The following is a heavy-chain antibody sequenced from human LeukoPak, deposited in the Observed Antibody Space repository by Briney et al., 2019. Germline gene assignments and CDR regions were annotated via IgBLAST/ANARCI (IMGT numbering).Heavy chain of an antibody. CDR3: AVGVRGSGSYQIWGHAFDI. Sequence: SVKVSCKASGGTFSGYAISWVRQAPVQGLEWMGGIIPIFSTADCAQKFQGRVTITADESTSTAYMELSSLRSEDTAVYYCAVGVRGSGSYQIWGHAFDIWGQGTMVTVSS. CDR1: GGTFSGYA. J-gene: IGHJ3*02. CDR2: IIPIFSTA. D-gene: IGHD3-10*01. V-gene: IGHV1-69*13.